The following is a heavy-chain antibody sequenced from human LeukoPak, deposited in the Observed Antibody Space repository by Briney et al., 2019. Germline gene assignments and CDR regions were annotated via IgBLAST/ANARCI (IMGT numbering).Heavy chain of an antibody. CDR3: ARYNPCSDYGRNSGDYFDY. Sequence: SVKVSCKASGYTFTGYYMHWVGQAPGQGLEWMGWINPNSGGTKYAQKFQGRVTTTRDTSISTAYMELSRLRSDNTAVYYCARYNPCSDYGRNSGDYFDYWGQGTLVTVSS. CDR2: INPNSGGT. CDR1: GYTFTGYY. J-gene: IGHJ4*02. D-gene: IGHD4-23*01. V-gene: IGHV1-2*02.